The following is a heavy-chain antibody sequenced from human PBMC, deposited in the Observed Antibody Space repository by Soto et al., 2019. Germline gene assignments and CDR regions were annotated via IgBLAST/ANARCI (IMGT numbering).Heavy chain of an antibody. D-gene: IGHD3-10*01. J-gene: IGHJ6*02. CDR2: IHPGDSDT. CDR3: ARHNFGGSGIGSYGMDV. Sequence: PGASQKISCEGSGYSSTSYWIGWVRPMPGKGLEWRGIIHPGDSDTRYSPSFQGQVTISADKSISTANLQWSSLKASDAAMYYCARHNFGGSGIGSYGMDVWGQGTTVTVSS. CDR1: GYSSTSYW. V-gene: IGHV5-51*01.